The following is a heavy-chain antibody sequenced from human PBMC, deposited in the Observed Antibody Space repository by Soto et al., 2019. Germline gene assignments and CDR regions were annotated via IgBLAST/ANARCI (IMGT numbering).Heavy chain of an antibody. CDR1: GFSFRNYD. J-gene: IGHJ3*02. CDR2: IRGSGDKT. Sequence: EGELLESGGGVVQPGRSLRLSCAASGFSFRNYDMSWVRQAPGKGLEWVSTIRGSGDKTYYADSVKGRFTISRDNSKETRSLKRNTWRAENTPQYFCEKEGPSYGPKNIGGQGTMAPVSS. D-gene: IGHD5-18*01. V-gene: IGHV3-23*01. CDR3: EKEGPSYGPKNI.